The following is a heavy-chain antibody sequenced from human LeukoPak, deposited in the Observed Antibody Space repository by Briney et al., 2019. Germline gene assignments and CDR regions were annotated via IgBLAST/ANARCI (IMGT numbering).Heavy chain of an antibody. CDR1: GFTVSSIH. J-gene: IGHJ4*02. CDR3: AKVLDYGDYLYYFDY. D-gene: IGHD4-17*01. Sequence: GGSLRLSCAASGFTVSSIHMVWVRQAPGKGLEWVSVTYTGGNSYYADSVKGRFIISRDISKNTLYLQMNSLRAEDTAVYYCAKVLDYGDYLYYFDYWGQGTLVTVSS. CDR2: TYTGGNS. V-gene: IGHV3-53*01.